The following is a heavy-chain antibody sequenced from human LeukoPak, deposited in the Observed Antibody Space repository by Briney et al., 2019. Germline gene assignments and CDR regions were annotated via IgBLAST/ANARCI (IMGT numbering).Heavy chain of an antibody. D-gene: IGHD2-2*01. V-gene: IGHV3-15*01. J-gene: IGHJ6*04. Sequence: GGSLRLSCAGSGFTFSAAWMSWLRQAPGKGLEWVGCIKRSGEDCTTDYSARVTVRITNSRDDSKNTLYLQMNSLKTEDTAVYYCNWIKVYSSISRCFYYYDGMDVRGKGNTVTVSS. CDR3: NWIKVYSSISRCFYYYDGMDV. CDR1: GFTFSAAW. CDR2: IKRSGEDCTT.